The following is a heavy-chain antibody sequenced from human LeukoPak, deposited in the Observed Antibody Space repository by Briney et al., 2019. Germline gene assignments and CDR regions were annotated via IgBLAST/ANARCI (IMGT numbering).Heavy chain of an antibody. V-gene: IGHV1-18*01. J-gene: IGHJ4*02. CDR2: ISGYNGNM. CDR3: ARGRNYYDSSGYPDY. CDR1: GYTFTSYG. Sequence: GASVKVSCKTSGYTFTSYGISWVRQAPGQGLEWMGWISGYNGNMNYAQKLQGRVTMTTDTSTSTAYMELRSLRSDDTAVYYCARGRNYYDSSGYPDYWGQGTLVTVSS. D-gene: IGHD3-22*01.